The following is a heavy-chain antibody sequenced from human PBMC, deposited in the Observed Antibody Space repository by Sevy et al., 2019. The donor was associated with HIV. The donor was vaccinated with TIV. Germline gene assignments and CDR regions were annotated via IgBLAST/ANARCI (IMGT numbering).Heavy chain of an antibody. CDR1: GGSISSSSYY. D-gene: IGHD1-26*01. J-gene: IGHJ4*02. CDR3: ARRSGSYHGAYYFDY. CDR2: IYYSGST. Sequence: SETLSLICTVSGGSISSSSYYWGWIRQPPGKGLEWIGSIYYSGSTYYNPSLKSRVTISVDTSKNQLSLRLSSVTAADTAVYYCARRSGSYHGAYYFDYWGQGTLVTVSS. V-gene: IGHV4-39*01.